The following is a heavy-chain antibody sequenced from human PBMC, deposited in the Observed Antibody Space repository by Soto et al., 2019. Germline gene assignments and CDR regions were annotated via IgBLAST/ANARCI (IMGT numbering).Heavy chain of an antibody. D-gene: IGHD6-13*01. CDR3: ARVRGTAGKRYFDY. CDR1: GGSMIAYY. J-gene: IGHJ4*02. Sequence: SETLSLTCTVSGGSMIAYYWNWMRQPPGKGLQWIGYTYYSGSTTYNPSLKSRVTISVDSSKNQFSLKLDSVTPADTAVYYCARVRGTAGKRYFDYWGPGTLVTVSS. V-gene: IGHV4-59*01. CDR2: TYYSGST.